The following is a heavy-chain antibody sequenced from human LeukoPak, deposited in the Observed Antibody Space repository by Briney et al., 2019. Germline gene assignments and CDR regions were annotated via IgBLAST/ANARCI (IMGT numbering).Heavy chain of an antibody. D-gene: IGHD1-26*01. CDR1: EFSVGSNY. J-gene: IGHJ4*02. V-gene: IGHV3-66*01. Sequence: GGSLRLSCAASEFSVGSNYMTWVRQAPGKGLEWVSLIYSGGSTYYADSVKGRFTISRDNSKNTLYLQMNSLRAEDTAVYYCAKDSGSYYVGTSFDYWGQGTLVTVSS. CDR2: IYSGGST. CDR3: AKDSGSYYVGTSFDY.